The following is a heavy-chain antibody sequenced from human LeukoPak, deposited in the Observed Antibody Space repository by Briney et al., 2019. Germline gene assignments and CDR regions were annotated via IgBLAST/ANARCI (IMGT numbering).Heavy chain of an antibody. Sequence: PGGSLRLSCAASGLTVSTNYMNWVRQAPGKGLEWFSIIYSDGSTYYADSVKGRFTISRDNSKNTLYFQMNSLRAEDTAVYYCARDGRYCSGGRCYSDYGGFDFWGQGTLVTVSS. CDR2: IYSDGST. CDR3: ARDGRYCSGGRCYSDYGGFDF. CDR1: GLTVSTNY. D-gene: IGHD2-15*01. V-gene: IGHV3-66*01. J-gene: IGHJ4*02.